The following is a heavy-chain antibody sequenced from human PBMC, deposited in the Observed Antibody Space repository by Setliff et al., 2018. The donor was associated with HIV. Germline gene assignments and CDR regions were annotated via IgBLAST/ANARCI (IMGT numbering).Heavy chain of an antibody. CDR3: ARGSDCIWGNYRFPFDY. CDR2: INHRGST. CDR1: GASLSGYY. V-gene: IGHV4-34*01. Sequence: SETLSLTCAVYGASLSGYYWSWIRQPPGKGLEWIGEINHRGSTNYNPSLKSRVTISVDTSKNQFSLKVTSVTAADTAVYYCARGSDCIWGNYRFPFDYWGQGTLVTVSS. J-gene: IGHJ4*02. D-gene: IGHD3-16*02.